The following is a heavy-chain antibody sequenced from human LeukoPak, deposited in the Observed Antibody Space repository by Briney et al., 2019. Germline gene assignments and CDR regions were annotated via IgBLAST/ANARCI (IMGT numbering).Heavy chain of an antibody. V-gene: IGHV4-4*09. D-gene: IGHD4-17*01. CDR2: SHTSGST. CDR3: AKHTRYGHYNPNDV. CDR1: GDSVSAFY. J-gene: IGHJ3*01. Sequence: SSETLSLTCTVSGDSVSAFYWSWLRQPPGKELGWIGYSHTSGSTGYNPSLESRVSISIDTSNNQLSLRVTSVTAADTAVYYCAKHTRYGHYNPNDVWGQGTVVTVSA.